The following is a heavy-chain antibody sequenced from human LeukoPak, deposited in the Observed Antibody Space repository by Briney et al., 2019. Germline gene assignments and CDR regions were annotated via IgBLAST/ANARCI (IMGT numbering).Heavy chain of an antibody. Sequence: SETLSLTCTVSGGSISGYYCSWIRQPPGKGLEWIGYIYYSGSTNYNPSLKSRVTISVDTSKNQFSLKLSSVTAADTAVYYCARDIAAAGYFDYWDQGTLVTVSS. CDR2: IYYSGST. CDR1: GGSISGYY. J-gene: IGHJ4*02. D-gene: IGHD6-13*01. V-gene: IGHV4-59*01. CDR3: ARDIAAAGYFDY.